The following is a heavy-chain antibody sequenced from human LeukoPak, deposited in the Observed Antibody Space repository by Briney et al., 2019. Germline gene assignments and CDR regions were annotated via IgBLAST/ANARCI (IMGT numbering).Heavy chain of an antibody. J-gene: IGHJ3*02. CDR1: GFTFSSYG. V-gene: IGHV3-33*06. CDR3: AKDWGEYCSSTSCQDAFDI. CDR2: IWYDGSNK. Sequence: GRSLRLSCAASGFTFSSYGMHWVRQAPGKGLEWVAVIWYDGSNKYYADSVKGLFTISRDNSKNTLYLQMNSLRAEDTAVYYCAKDWGEYCSSTSCQDAFDIWGQGTMVTVSS. D-gene: IGHD2-2*01.